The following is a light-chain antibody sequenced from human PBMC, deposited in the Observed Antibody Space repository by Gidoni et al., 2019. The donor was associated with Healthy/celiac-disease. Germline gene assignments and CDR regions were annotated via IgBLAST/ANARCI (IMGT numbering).Light chain of an antibody. CDR1: QSISSW. Sequence: DIQMTQSPSTLSASVGDRVTITCRASQSISSWLAWYQQKPGKAHKLLIYKASSLESGVPSRFIGSGSGTEFTLTISSLQPDDFATYYCQQYNSYPYTFGQGTKLEIK. J-gene: IGKJ2*01. CDR2: KAS. CDR3: QQYNSYPYT. V-gene: IGKV1-5*03.